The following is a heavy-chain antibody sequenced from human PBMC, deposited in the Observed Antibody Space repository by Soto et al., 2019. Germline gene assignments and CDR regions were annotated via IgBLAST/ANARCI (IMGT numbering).Heavy chain of an antibody. D-gene: IGHD3-22*01. CDR2: INPYIAYA. Sequence: QVQLVQSEAEVKEPGASVKVSCKASGYTFHDYTISWVRQAPGQGLEWMGCINPYIAYAQSALNLRGRVSMTADTATNTAYMELRNLRSDDTAVYYCARNSSDLYGWLDPWGQGTLVTVSS. J-gene: IGHJ5*02. V-gene: IGHV1-18*04. CDR1: GYTFHDYT. CDR3: ARNSSDLYGWLDP.